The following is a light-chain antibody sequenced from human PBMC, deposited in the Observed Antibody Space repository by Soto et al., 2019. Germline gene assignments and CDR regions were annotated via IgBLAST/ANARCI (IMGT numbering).Light chain of an antibody. CDR3: QQVHDYPIT. J-gene: IGKJ4*01. V-gene: IGKV1-9*01. CDR1: QAISSY. CDR2: GAS. Sequence: DIQLTQSPSFLSASVGDRVTVTCRSSQAISSYLACYQQKPGKAPKVLIYGASTLQSGVPPRFGGSGSGTAFTLTISSLQPEDFATYYCQQVHDYPITFGGGTKVEIK.